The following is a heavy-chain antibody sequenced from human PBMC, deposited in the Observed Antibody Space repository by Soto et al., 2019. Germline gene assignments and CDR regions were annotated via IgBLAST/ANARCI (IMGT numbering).Heavy chain of an antibody. Sequence: QVQLVQSGAEVKKPGSSVKVSCKASGGTFSSYAISWVRQAPGQGLEWMGGIIPIFGTADYAQKFQGRVTITADESTRTAYMERSSLRSEDTAVYYCARHVPAAGYYYGMGVWGQGTTVTVSS. CDR2: IIPIFGTA. CDR3: ARHVPAAGYYYGMGV. J-gene: IGHJ6*02. V-gene: IGHV1-69*12. CDR1: GGTFSSYA. D-gene: IGHD2-2*01.